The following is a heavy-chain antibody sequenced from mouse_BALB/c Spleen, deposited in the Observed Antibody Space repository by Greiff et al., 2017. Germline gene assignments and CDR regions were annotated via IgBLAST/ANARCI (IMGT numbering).Heavy chain of an antibody. CDR2: IYPYNGGT. J-gene: IGHJ4*01. CDR3: ARGRCMITTWGYAMDY. D-gene: IGHD2-4*01. Sequence: EVQLQQSGPELVKPGASVKISCKASGYTFTDYNMHWVKQSHGKSLEWIGYIYPYNGGTGYNQKFKSKATLTVDNSSSTAYMELRSLTSEDSAVYYCARGRCMITTWGYAMDYWGQGTSVTVSS. V-gene: IGHV1S29*02. CDR1: GYTFTDYN.